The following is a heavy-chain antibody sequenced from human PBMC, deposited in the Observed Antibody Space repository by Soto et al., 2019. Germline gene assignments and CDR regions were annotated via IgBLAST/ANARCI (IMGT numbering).Heavy chain of an antibody. CDR2: ISAYNGNT. Sequence: GASVKVSCKASGYTFTSYGISWVRQAPGQGLEWMGWISAYNGNTNYAQKLQGRVTMTTDTSTSTAYMELRSLRSDDTAVYYCARVREVTSGDYVRDDAFDIWGQGTMVTVSS. J-gene: IGHJ3*02. CDR3: ARVREVTSGDYVRDDAFDI. CDR1: GYTFTSYG. D-gene: IGHD4-17*01. V-gene: IGHV1-18*01.